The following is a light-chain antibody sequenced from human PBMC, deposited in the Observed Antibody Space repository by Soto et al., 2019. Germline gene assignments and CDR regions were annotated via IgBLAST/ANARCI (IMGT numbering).Light chain of an antibody. CDR2: SAS. CDR3: QQYNQWPPYT. CDR1: QAISKN. J-gene: IGKJ2*01. Sequence: EVLMTQSPATLSVSPGERATLSCRASQAISKNLAWYQQRPGQAPRLLIYSASTRATGVPPRFSGSESGTEFSLTISSLQSEDFAVYYCQQYNQWPPYTFGQGTKLEI. V-gene: IGKV3-15*01.